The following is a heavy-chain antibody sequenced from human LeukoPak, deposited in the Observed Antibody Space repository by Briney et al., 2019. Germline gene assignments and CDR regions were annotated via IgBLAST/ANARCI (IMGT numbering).Heavy chain of an antibody. CDR2: MNPKSGNT. V-gene: IGHV1-8*01. CDR3: ARTYYYDSSGNPNWFDP. D-gene: IGHD3-22*01. Sequence: GASVKVSCKTSGYTFTSYDINWVRQATGQGLEWMGWMNPKSGNTGYAQKFQGGVTMTRNTSTSTAYMELSSLRSEDTATFYCARTYYYDSSGNPNWFDPWGQGTLVTVSS. J-gene: IGHJ5*02. CDR1: GYTFTSYD.